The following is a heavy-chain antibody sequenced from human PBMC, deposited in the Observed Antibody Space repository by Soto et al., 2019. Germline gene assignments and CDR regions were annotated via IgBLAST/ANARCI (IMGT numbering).Heavy chain of an antibody. J-gene: IGHJ4*02. D-gene: IGHD5-18*01. Sequence: QVQLVAAGGGVCQPGRSLRLSCAASGCTFSSYAMHWVRQAPGKGLEWEAVISYDGSNKYYADSVKGRFTISRDNSKNTLDLQMNSLRAEDTAVYYCAIVRATAGRVTDWGQGTLVTVYS. CDR1: GCTFSSYA. V-gene: IGHV3-30-3*01. CDR2: ISYDGSNK. CDR3: AIVRATAGRVTD.